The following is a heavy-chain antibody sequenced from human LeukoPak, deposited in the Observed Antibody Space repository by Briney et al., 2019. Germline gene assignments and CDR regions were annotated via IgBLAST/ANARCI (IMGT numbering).Heavy chain of an antibody. CDR1: GGSISTYY. CDR2: IYYSGST. D-gene: IGHD6-13*01. Sequence: SETLSLTCTVSGGSISTYYWSWIRQPPGKGLEWIGYIYYSGSTNYNPSLKSRVTTSVDTSKNQFSLKLSSVTAADTAVYYCARVRRGYSSSWLDYWGQGTLVTVSS. V-gene: IGHV4-59*01. CDR3: ARVRRGYSSSWLDY. J-gene: IGHJ4*02.